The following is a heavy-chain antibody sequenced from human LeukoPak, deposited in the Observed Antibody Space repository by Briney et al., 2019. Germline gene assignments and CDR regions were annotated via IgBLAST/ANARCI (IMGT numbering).Heavy chain of an antibody. Sequence: GSLRLSCAASGFTFSSYGMHWVRQAPGKGLEWLGNVYYTGTTYYNPSLKSRLTISVDTSNNQFSLRLSSVTAADTAVYYCARYKQQLPFDPWGRGTLVTVSS. CDR3: ARYKQQLPFDP. D-gene: IGHD6-13*01. J-gene: IGHJ5*02. CDR2: VYYTGTT. V-gene: IGHV4-59*08. CDR1: GFTFSSYG.